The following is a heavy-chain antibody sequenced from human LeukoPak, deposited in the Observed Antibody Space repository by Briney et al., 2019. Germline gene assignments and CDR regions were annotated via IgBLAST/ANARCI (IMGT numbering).Heavy chain of an antibody. D-gene: IGHD6-19*01. CDR1: GFTFSSYA. Sequence: GGSLRLSCAASGFTFSSYAMSWVRQAPGKGLEWVSAISGSGGSTYYADSVKGRFTISRDNSKNTLYVQMNRLRAEDTAVYYCAKXLVAGSLFDYWGQGTLVTVSS. CDR3: AKXLVAGSLFDY. J-gene: IGHJ4*02. V-gene: IGHV3-23*01. CDR2: ISGSGGST.